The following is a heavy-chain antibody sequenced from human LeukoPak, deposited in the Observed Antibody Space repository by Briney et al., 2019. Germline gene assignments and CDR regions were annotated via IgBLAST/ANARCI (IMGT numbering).Heavy chain of an antibody. CDR2: INSDGSST. Sequence: GGSLRLSCAASGFTFSDYYMSWIRQSPGKGLVWVSRINSDGSSTSYADSVKGRFTISRDNAKNSLYLQMNSLRAEDTAVYYCAREKLLWFGELSGAFDIWGQGTMVTVSS. CDR3: AREKLLWFGELSGAFDI. J-gene: IGHJ3*02. D-gene: IGHD3-10*01. V-gene: IGHV3-74*01. CDR1: GFTFSDYY.